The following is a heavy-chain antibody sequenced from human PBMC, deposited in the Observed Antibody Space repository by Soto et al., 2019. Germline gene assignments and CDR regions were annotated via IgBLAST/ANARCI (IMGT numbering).Heavy chain of an antibody. J-gene: IGHJ4*02. Sequence: QVQLVQSGAEVKKPGASVKVSCKASGYTFTSYYMHWVRQAPGQGLEWMGIINPSGGSTSYAQKCQGRVTRTRDTSTSTVYMELSSLRSEDTAVYYCARDSGDCGGDCYSGYCAYWGQGTLVTVSS. D-gene: IGHD2-21*02. V-gene: IGHV1-46*01. CDR3: ARDSGDCGGDCYSGYCAY. CDR1: GYTFTSYY. CDR2: INPSGGST.